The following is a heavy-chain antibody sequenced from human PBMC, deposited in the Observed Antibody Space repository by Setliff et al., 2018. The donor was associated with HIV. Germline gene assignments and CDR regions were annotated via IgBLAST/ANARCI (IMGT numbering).Heavy chain of an antibody. D-gene: IGHD6-19*01. CDR1: GGSISSNNYF. Sequence: SETLSLTCTVSGGSISSNNYFWGWIRQPPEKGLEWIGSIYYSGSTYYNPSLKSRATISVDMSKNQFSLRLSSVTAADTAVYYCIIAYSSGWLAPMGFDSWGQGTLVTVSS. CDR2: IYYSGST. V-gene: IGHV4-39*01. CDR3: IIAYSSGWLAPMGFDS. J-gene: IGHJ4*02.